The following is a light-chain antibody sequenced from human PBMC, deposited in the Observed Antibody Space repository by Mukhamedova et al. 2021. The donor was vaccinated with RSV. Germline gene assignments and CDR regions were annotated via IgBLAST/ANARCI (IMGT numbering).Light chain of an antibody. V-gene: IGKV3-20*01. CDR2: GAS. J-gene: IGKJ2*01. CDR1: QSVSSSY. Sequence: GERATLSCRASQSVSSSYLAWYQQKPGQAPRLLIYGASSRATGIPDRFSGSGSGTDFTLTISRLEPEDFAVYYCQQYGSSPHTFGQ. CDR3: QQYGSSPHT.